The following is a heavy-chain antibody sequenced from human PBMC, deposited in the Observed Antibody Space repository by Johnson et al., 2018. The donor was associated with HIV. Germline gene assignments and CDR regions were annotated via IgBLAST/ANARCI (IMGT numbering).Heavy chain of an antibody. CDR3: ASTGSGGDDACDI. Sequence: QVQLVESGGGVVQPGRSLRLSCAASGFTFSSYAMHWVRQAPGKGLEWVAVISYDGSNKYYADSVKGRFTISRDNSKNTLYLQMNSLRAEYTAVYYCASTGSGGDDACDIWGQVTMVTVSS. V-gene: IGHV3-30-3*01. D-gene: IGHD3-10*01. J-gene: IGHJ3*02. CDR1: GFTFSSYA. CDR2: ISYDGSNK.